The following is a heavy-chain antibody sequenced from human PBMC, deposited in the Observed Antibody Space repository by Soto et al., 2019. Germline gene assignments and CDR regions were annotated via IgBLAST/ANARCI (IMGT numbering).Heavy chain of an antibody. CDR1: GGSFSGYY. V-gene: IGHV4-34*01. CDR3: ARDRRRLFFGPHAFDI. D-gene: IGHD3-3*01. Sequence: QVQLQQWGAGLLKPSETLSLTCAVYGGSFSGYYWSWIRQPPGKGLEWIGEINHSGSTNYNPSLKSRVTISVDTSKNQFSLKLSSVTAADTAVYYCARDRRRLFFGPHAFDIWGQGTMVTVSS. CDR2: INHSGST. J-gene: IGHJ3*02.